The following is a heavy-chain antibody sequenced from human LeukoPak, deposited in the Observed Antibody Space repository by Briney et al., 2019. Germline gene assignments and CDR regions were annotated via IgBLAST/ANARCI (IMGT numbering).Heavy chain of an antibody. J-gene: IGHJ4*02. CDR1: GSTFTGYY. CDR3: TRYVDLGDDY. V-gene: IGHV1-2*02. CDR2: INPNSGGT. Sequence: ASVKVSCKAAGSTFTGYYIHWLRQAPGQGLEWMGWINPNSGGTNYAQKFQGRVTMTRDTSISTAYMELSRLRSDDTAVYYCTRYVDLGDDYWGQGTLVTVSS. D-gene: IGHD3-10*02.